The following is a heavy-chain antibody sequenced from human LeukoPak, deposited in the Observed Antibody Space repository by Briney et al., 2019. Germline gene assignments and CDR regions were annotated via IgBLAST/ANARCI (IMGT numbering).Heavy chain of an antibody. CDR2: IKTDGSSI. V-gene: IGHV3-74*01. Sequence: PGGSLRLSCAASGFTFSNYWMHWVRQTPGKGLVCVSRIKTDGSSISYADSVTGRFTISRDNAKNTLNLQMNSLRAEDTAVYYCGREGHYDSRGPDYWGQGTLVTVSS. J-gene: IGHJ4*02. CDR1: GFTFSNYW. D-gene: IGHD3-22*01. CDR3: GREGHYDSRGPDY.